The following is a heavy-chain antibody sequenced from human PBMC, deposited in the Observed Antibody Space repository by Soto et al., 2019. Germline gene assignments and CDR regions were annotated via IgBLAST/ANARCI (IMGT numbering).Heavy chain of an antibody. J-gene: IGHJ3*02. D-gene: IGHD2-2*01. CDR3: ARDRRRDAHNLKAFDS. CDR1: GFTFSTYG. V-gene: IGHV3-33*01. CDR2: IWYDGSNK. Sequence: GGSLRLSCAASGFTFSTYGMHWVRQAPGKGLEWVAVIWYDGSNKYYADSVKGRFTISRDNSKNTLYLQMNSLRAEDTAVYYCARDRRRDAHNLKAFDSWGQGTMVTVSS.